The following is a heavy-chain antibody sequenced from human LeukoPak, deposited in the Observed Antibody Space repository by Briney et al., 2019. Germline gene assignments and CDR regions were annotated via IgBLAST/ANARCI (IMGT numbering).Heavy chain of an antibody. Sequence: GASVRVSCKAAGYTVTSYDINWGRQATGQGGEGRGWMNPNSGNTGYAQKFQGSVTMTRNTSISTAYMELSSLRSEDTAVYSCARGRYRGWYSHYYYMDVWGKGTTVTVSS. D-gene: IGHD5-12*01. CDR1: GYTVTSYD. J-gene: IGHJ6*03. V-gene: IGHV1-8*01. CDR2: MNPNSGNT. CDR3: ARGRYRGWYSHYYYMDV.